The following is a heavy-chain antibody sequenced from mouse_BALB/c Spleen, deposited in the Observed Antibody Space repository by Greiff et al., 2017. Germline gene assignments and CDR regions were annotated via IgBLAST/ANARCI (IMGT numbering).Heavy chain of an antibody. CDR2: IDPANGNT. V-gene: IGHV14-3*02. CDR3: ARANYRYEEYAMDY. Sequence: EVNLVESGAELVKPGASVKLSCTASGFNIKDTYMHWVKQRPEQGLEWIGRIDPANGNTKYDPKFQGKATITADTSSNTAYLQLSSLTSEDTAVYYCARANYRYEEYAMDYWGQGTSVTVSS. J-gene: IGHJ4*01. D-gene: IGHD2-14*01. CDR1: GFNIKDTY.